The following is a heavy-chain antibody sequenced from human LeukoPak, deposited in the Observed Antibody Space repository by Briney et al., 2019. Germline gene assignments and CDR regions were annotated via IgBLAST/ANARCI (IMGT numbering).Heavy chain of an antibody. J-gene: IGHJ4*02. V-gene: IGHV3-20*01. D-gene: IGHD1-26*01. Sequence: GGSLRLSCAASGFTFSSYAMSWVRQAPGKGLEWVSGINWNGGSTGYADSVKGRFTISRDNAKNSLYLQMNSLRAEDTALYHCARGRELLLFDYWGQGTLVTVSS. CDR3: ARGRELLLFDY. CDR2: INWNGGST. CDR1: GFTFSSYA.